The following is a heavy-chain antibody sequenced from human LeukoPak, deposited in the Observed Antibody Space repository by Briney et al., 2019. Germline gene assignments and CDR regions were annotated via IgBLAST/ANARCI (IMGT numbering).Heavy chain of an antibody. Sequence: GGSLRLSCAASGFTFSSYSMNWVRQAPGKGLEWVSSISSSSSYIYYADSVKGRFTISRDNAKNSLYLQMNSLRAEDTAVYYCARARGRGSEYYDFWSGYSGDDYWGQGTLVTVSP. J-gene: IGHJ4*02. V-gene: IGHV3-21*01. CDR3: ARARGRGSEYYDFWSGYSGDDY. CDR2: ISSSSSYI. CDR1: GFTFSSYS. D-gene: IGHD3-3*01.